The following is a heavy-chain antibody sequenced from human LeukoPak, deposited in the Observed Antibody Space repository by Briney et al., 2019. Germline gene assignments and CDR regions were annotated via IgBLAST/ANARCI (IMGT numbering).Heavy chain of an antibody. CDR3: ARPSGGFFFDY. CDR2: IYHSGST. D-gene: IGHD2-15*01. V-gene: IGHV4-30-2*01. J-gene: IGHJ4*02. Sequence: SQTLSLTCTVSGGSISSGGYYWSWIRQPPGKGLGWIGYIYHSGSTYYNPSLKSRVTISVDTSKNQFSLKLTSVTAADTGVYYCARPSGGFFFDYWGQGTLVTVSS. CDR1: GGSISSGGYY.